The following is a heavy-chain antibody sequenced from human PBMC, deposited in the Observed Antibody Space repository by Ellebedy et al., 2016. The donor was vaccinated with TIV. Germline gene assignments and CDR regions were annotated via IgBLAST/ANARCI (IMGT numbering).Heavy chain of an antibody. Sequence: AASVKVSCKASGYTFSSYGISWVRQAPGQGLEWMGWISADNGNTKYAHKLQDRVTMTRNTSISTADMELSSLRSEDTAVYYCARGRGYYDSKSYYKGHDYWGQGTLVTVSS. V-gene: IGHV1-18*01. CDR3: ARGRGYYDSKSYYKGHDY. CDR1: GYTFSSYG. CDR2: ISADNGNT. D-gene: IGHD3-10*01. J-gene: IGHJ4*02.